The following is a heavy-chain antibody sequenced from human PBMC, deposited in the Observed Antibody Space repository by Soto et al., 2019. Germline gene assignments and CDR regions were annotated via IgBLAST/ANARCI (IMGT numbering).Heavy chain of an antibody. J-gene: IGHJ4*02. CDR1: GFSISSNY. D-gene: IGHD3-10*01. V-gene: IGHV3-53*02. Sequence: EVQLVETGGGLIQPGGSLRLSCAASGFSISSNYMTWVRQAPGKGLEWVSLLYSGGTSYYADSVKGRFTISRDNSKNTLFLQMNRLKTEDTAVYYCARGQQVSTIRGLQGFDYWCQGTLVTVSS. CDR2: LYSGGTS. CDR3: ARGQQVSTIRGLQGFDY.